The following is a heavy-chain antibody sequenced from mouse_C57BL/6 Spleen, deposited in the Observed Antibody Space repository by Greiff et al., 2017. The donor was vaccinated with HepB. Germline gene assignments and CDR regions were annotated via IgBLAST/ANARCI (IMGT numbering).Heavy chain of an antibody. J-gene: IGHJ3*01. V-gene: IGHV5-17*01. CDR3: ARPYRTGAWFAY. Sequence: DVQLVESGGGLVKPGGSLKLSCAASGFTFSDYGMHWVRQAPEKGLEWVAYISSGSSTIYYADTVKGRFTISRDNAKNTLFLQMTSLRSEDTAMYYWARPYRTGAWFAYWGQGTLVTVSA. CDR1: GFTFSDYG. CDR2: ISSGSSTI. D-gene: IGHD1-1*01.